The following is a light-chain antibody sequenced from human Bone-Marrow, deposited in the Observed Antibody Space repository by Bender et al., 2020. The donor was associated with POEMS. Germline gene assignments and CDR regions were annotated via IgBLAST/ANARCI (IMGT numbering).Light chain of an antibody. Sequence: SYELTQPPSVSVSPGQTAKITCSGDTLAKEFAYWYQQKPGQAPVVLIYKDSQRPSGIPERFSGSSSGTTVTLTISGVQAEDEADYYCQSADNTGTFVFGTGTKVTVL. CDR1: TLAKEF. V-gene: IGLV3-25*03. J-gene: IGLJ1*01. CDR2: KDS. CDR3: QSADNTGTFV.